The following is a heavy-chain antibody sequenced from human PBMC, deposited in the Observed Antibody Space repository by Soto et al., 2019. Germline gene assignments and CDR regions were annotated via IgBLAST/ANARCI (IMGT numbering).Heavy chain of an antibody. CDR2: IYYSGST. Sequence: SETLSLTCTVSGGSISSYYWSWIRQPPGKGLEWIGYIYYSGSTNYNPSLKSRVTISVDTSKNQFSLKLSSVTAADTAVYYCARDDYGEHAFDIWGQGTMVTVSS. J-gene: IGHJ3*02. CDR3: ARDDYGEHAFDI. CDR1: GGSISSYY. D-gene: IGHD4-17*01. V-gene: IGHV4-59*01.